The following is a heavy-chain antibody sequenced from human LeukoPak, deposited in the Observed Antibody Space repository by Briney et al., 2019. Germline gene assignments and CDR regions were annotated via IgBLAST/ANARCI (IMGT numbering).Heavy chain of an antibody. CDR3: ARSPYGSGSYFDY. D-gene: IGHD3-10*01. CDR1: GGSFSGYY. Sequence: SETLSLTCAVYGGSFSGYYWSWLRQPPGKGLEWIGEINHSGSTNYNPSLKSRVTISVDTSKNQFSLKLSSVTAADTAVYYCARSPYGSGSYFDYWGQGTLVTVSS. J-gene: IGHJ4*02. CDR2: INHSGST. V-gene: IGHV4-34*01.